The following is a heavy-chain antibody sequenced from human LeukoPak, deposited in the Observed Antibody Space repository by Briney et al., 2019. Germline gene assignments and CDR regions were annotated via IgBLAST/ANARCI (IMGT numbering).Heavy chain of an antibody. Sequence: PSETLSLTCTVSGGSISSYYWSWIRQPPGKGLEWIGYIYYSGSTNYNPSLKSRVTISVDTSKNQFSLKLSSVTAADTAVYYCARDSGDYGAFDYWGQGTLVTVSS. D-gene: IGHD4-17*01. J-gene: IGHJ4*02. CDR3: ARDSGDYGAFDY. CDR2: IYYSGST. CDR1: GGSISSYY. V-gene: IGHV4-59*12.